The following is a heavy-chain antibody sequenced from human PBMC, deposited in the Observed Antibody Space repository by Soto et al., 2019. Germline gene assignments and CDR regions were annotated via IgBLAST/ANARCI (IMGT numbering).Heavy chain of an antibody. J-gene: IGHJ3*01. V-gene: IGHV4-4*07. CDR3: ARLKGDSFDV. CDR1: GGSISDYY. Sequence: SETLSLTCTVSGGSISDYYWNWIRQPAGKGLEWVGRIYSSGSTNYKPSLRSRVTMSVDTSKNQFSLKLSAVTAADAAAYYCARLKGDSFDVWGQGTMVTVSS. CDR2: IYSSGST.